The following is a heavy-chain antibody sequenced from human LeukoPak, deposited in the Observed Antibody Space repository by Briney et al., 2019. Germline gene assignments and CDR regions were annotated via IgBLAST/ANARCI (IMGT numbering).Heavy chain of an antibody. D-gene: IGHD5-24*01. J-gene: IGHJ2*01. Sequence: SETLSLTCAVSGGSISSNSYYWGWIRQPPGTGLEWIGSIYYSGSTNYNPSLKSRVTMSVDTSKNQFSLKLSSVTAADTAVYYCAREGRVEMATSGLIGLNWYFDLWGRGTLVTVSS. CDR2: IYYSGST. CDR1: GGSISSNSYY. V-gene: IGHV4-39*07. CDR3: AREGRVEMATSGLIGLNWYFDL.